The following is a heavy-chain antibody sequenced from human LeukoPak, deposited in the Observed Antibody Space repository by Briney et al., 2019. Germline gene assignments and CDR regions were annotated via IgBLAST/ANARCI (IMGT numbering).Heavy chain of an antibody. CDR3: ARGRRQQLGYYYYGMDV. CDR1: GGSFSGYY. V-gene: IGHV4-34*01. CDR2: INHSGST. Sequence: SETLSLTCAVYGGSFSGYYWSWIRQPPGKGLEWIGEINHSGSTNYNPSLKSRVTISVDTSENQFSLKLSSVTAADTAVYYCARGRRQQLGYYYYGMDVWGQGTTVTVSS. D-gene: IGHD6-13*01. J-gene: IGHJ6*02.